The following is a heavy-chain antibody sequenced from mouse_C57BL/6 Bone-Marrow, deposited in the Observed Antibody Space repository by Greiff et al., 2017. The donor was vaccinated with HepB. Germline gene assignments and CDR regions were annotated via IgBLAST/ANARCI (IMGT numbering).Heavy chain of an antibody. V-gene: IGHV14-4*01. CDR1: GFNIKDDY. CDR2: IDPENGDT. CDR3: TAGQYDYGFC. J-gene: IGHJ2*01. D-gene: IGHD2-4*01. Sequence: VQLQQSGAELVRPGASVKLSCTASGFNIKDDYMHWVKQRPEQGLEWIGWIDPENGDTEYASKFKGKATITADTSSTTAYLQLSSLTSEDTAVCYYTAGQYDYGFCWGQGTTLTVSS.